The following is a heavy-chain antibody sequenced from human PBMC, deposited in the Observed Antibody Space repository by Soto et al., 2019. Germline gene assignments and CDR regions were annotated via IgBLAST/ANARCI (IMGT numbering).Heavy chain of an antibody. V-gene: IGHV3-30*18. CDR3: AKDDNIAVAGTVGFDY. D-gene: IGHD6-19*01. Sequence: PGGSLRLSCAASGFTFSSYGMHWVRQAPGKGLEWVAVISYDGSNKYYADSVKGRFTIPRDNSKNTLYLQMNSLRAEDTAVYYCAKDDNIAVAGTVGFDYWGQGTLVTVSS. CDR2: ISYDGSNK. J-gene: IGHJ4*02. CDR1: GFTFSSYG.